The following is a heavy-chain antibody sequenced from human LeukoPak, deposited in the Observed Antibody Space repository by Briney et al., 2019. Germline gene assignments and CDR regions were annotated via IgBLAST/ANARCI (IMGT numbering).Heavy chain of an antibody. CDR2: ISGSGGST. D-gene: IGHD3-10*01. Sequence: PGGSLRLSCAASGFTFSSYAMSWVRQAPGKGLEWVSAISGSGGSTYYADSVKGRFTISRDNSKNTVYLHMNSLRGDDTAVYYCAQDLTRSGSPNWGEGTLVTVSS. J-gene: IGHJ4*02. CDR3: AQDLTRSGSPN. V-gene: IGHV3-23*01. CDR1: GFTFSSYA.